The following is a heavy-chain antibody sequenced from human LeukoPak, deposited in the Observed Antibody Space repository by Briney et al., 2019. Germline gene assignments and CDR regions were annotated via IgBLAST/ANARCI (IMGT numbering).Heavy chain of an antibody. J-gene: IGHJ3*02. D-gene: IGHD5-18*01. CDR2: IYYGGRA. CDR1: GGSIISADHY. Sequence: SETLSLTCTVSGGSIISADHYWAWIRQPPGKGLEYIALIYYGGRAYYNSSLQSRVTISVDTSKNQFSLKLSSVTAADTAVYYCARQRMNTAMVSRGHGAFDIWGQGTMVTVSS. CDR3: ARQRMNTAMVSRGHGAFDI. V-gene: IGHV4-39*01.